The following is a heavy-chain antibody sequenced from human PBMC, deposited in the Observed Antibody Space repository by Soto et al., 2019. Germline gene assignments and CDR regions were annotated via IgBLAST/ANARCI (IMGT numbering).Heavy chain of an antibody. CDR2: ISGSGGST. D-gene: IGHD3-10*01. J-gene: IGHJ4*02. Sequence: EVQLLESGGGLVQPGGSLRLSCAASGFTFSSYAMSWVRQAPGKGLECVSAISGSGGSTYYADSVKGRFTISRDNSKNTLYLQMNSLRAEDTAVYYCAKGSRWFGDRPIDPFDYWGQGTLVTVSS. CDR3: AKGSRWFGDRPIDPFDY. V-gene: IGHV3-23*01. CDR1: GFTFSSYA.